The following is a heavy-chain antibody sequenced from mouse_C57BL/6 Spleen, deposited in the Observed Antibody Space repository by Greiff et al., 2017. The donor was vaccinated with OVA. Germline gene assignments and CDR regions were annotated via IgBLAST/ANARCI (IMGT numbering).Heavy chain of an antibody. J-gene: IGHJ1*03. V-gene: IGHV5-4*03. CDR3: ARAGLRGYFDV. CDR2: ISDGGSYT. CDR1: GFTFSSYA. Sequence: EVKLMESGGGLVKPGGSLKLSCAASGFTFSSYAMSWVRQTPEKRLEWVATISDGGSYTYYPDNVKGRFTISRDNAKNNLYLQMSHLKSEDTAMYYCARAGLRGYFDVWGTGTTVTVSS. D-gene: IGHD1-1*01.